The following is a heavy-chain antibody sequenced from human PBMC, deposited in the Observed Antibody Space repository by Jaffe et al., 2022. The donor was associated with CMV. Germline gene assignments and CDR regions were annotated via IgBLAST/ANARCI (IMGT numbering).Heavy chain of an antibody. V-gene: IGHV3-23*04. CDR1: GFTFSSYA. CDR3: AKVGAIAVAGNYYFDY. D-gene: IGHD6-19*01. Sequence: EVQLVESGGGLVQPGGSLRLSCAASGFTFSSYAMSWVRQAPGKGLEWVSAISGSGGSTYYADSVKGRFTISRDNSKNTLYLQMNSLRAEDTAVYYCAKVGAIAVAGNYYFDYWGQGTLVTVSS. CDR2: ISGSGGST. J-gene: IGHJ4*02.